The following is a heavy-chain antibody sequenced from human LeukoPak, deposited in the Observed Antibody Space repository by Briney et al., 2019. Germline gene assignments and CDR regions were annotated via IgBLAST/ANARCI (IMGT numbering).Heavy chain of an antibody. J-gene: IGHJ4*02. CDR2: ISGSAGST. CDR3: ARGLSPSDDNTGYYYPWML. D-gene: IGHD3-22*01. Sequence: PGGSLRLSCAASRFTFSSYAMNWVRQAPGKGLEWVSAISGSAGSTYYADSVKGRFTISRDNSKNTLYLQMNSLRAEDTAVYYCARGLSPSDDNTGYYYPWMLWGQGTLVTVSS. CDR1: RFTFSSYA. V-gene: IGHV3-23*01.